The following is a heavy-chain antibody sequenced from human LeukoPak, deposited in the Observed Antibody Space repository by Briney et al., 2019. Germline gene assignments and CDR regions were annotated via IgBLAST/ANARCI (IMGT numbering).Heavy chain of an antibody. V-gene: IGHV1-2*02. CDR1: GYTFTSYG. Sequence: ASVKVSCKASGYTFTSYGISWVRQAPGQGLEWMGWINPNSGGTNYAQKFQGRVTMTRDTSISTAYMELSRLRSDDTAVYYCARANSVSYGSGSYYSDYWGQGTLVTVSS. CDR2: INPNSGGT. J-gene: IGHJ4*02. D-gene: IGHD3-10*01. CDR3: ARANSVSYGSGSYYSDY.